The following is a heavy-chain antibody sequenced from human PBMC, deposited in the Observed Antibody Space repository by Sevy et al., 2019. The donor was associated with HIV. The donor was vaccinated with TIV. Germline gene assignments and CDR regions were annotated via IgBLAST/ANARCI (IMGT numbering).Heavy chain of an antibody. CDR1: GGTFSSYA. J-gene: IGHJ6*03. CDR3: ARAVGSLWFGELFTNYYYYYYMDV. V-gene: IGHV1-69*06. D-gene: IGHD3-10*01. Sequence: ASVKVSCNASGGTFSSYAISWVRQAPGQGLEWMGGIIPIFGTANYAQKFQGRVTITADKSTSTAYMELSSLRSEDTAVYYCARAVGSLWFGELFTNYYYYYYMDVWGKGTTVTVSS. CDR2: IIPIFGTA.